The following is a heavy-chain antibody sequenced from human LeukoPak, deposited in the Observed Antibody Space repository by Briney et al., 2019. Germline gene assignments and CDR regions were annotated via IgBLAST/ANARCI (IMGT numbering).Heavy chain of an antibody. Sequence: GGSLRLSCAASGFTFSNAWMSWVRQAPGKGLEWVGRIKSKTDGGTTDYAAPVKGRFTISRDDSKNTLYLQMNSLKTEDTAVYYCTTWYNWNYEELDYWGQGTLVTVSS. CDR3: TTWYNWNYEELDY. J-gene: IGHJ4*02. D-gene: IGHD1-7*01. CDR2: IKSKTDGGTT. V-gene: IGHV3-15*01. CDR1: GFTFSNAW.